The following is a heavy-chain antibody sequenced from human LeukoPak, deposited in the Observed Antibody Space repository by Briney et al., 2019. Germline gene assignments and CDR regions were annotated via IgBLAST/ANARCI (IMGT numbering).Heavy chain of an antibody. J-gene: IGHJ4*02. Sequence: QPGGSLRLSGATSGFIFSNYAGNWVRQAPRKGLEWGSIISGRGDTTYYADSVKGRFNISRDNFKNTLYLQMNSLRAEATAVYYCAKILVRGVIQAPLGYWGQGALVTVSS. CDR1: GFIFSNYA. D-gene: IGHD3-10*01. CDR3: AKILVRGVIQAPLGY. V-gene: IGHV3-23*01. CDR2: ISGRGDTT.